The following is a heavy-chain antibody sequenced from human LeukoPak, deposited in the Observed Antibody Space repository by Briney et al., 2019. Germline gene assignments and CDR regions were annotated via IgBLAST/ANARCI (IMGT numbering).Heavy chain of an antibody. CDR3: ARDVGSSGWHTFDF. V-gene: IGHV6-1*01. CDR1: GDSVSSNNGA. D-gene: IGHD6-19*01. Sequence: SQTLSLTCAISGDSVSSNNGAWNWIRQSPSRGPEWLGRTYYRSKWYNDYAVSMKGRITINPDTSKNQFSLQLNSVTPEDTAVYYCARDVGSSGWHTFDFWGQGTLVTVSS. CDR2: TYYRSKWYN. J-gene: IGHJ4*02.